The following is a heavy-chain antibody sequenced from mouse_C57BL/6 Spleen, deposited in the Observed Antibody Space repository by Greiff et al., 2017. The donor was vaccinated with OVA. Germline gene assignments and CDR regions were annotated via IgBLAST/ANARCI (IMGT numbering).Heavy chain of an antibody. V-gene: IGHV2-2*01. J-gene: IGHJ4*01. CDR2: IWSGGST. D-gene: IGHD2-2*01. CDR3: ARNHGYGFAMDY. Sequence: VQVVESGPGLVQPSQSLSITCTVSGFSLTSYGVHWVRQSPGKGLEWLGGIWSGGSTDYNAAFISRLSISKDNSKSQVFFKMNRLPADDTAIYDCARNHGYGFAMDYWGQGTSVTVSA. CDR1: GFSLTSYG.